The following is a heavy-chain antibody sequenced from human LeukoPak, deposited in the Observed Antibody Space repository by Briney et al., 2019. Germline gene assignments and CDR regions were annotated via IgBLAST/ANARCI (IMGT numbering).Heavy chain of an antibody. CDR1: GYTFTSYF. Sequence: GASVKVSCKASGYTFTSYFMHWVRQAPGQGLEWMGIINPSTGSTSYAQKFQDRVTMTRDTSTSTVYMDLSSLRSEDTAVYYCARVVSVVIGVDSWGQGTLVTVSS. CDR2: INPSTGST. D-gene: IGHD2-21*01. CDR3: ARVVSVVIGVDS. V-gene: IGHV1-46*01. J-gene: IGHJ4*02.